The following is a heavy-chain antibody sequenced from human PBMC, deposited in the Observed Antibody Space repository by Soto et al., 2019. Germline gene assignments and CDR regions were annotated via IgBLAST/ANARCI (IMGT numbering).Heavy chain of an antibody. CDR3: ARDPSYDCNYSDY. CDR2: IWYDGSNK. D-gene: IGHD5-12*01. CDR1: GFSFSSYG. V-gene: IGHV3-33*01. Sequence: SLSLSCAASGFSFSSYGVHWVSQVPGKGLEWVAVIWYDGSNKYYADSVKGRFTISRDNSKNTLYLQMNSLRAEDTAVYFCARDPSYDCNYSDYWGQGTLITVS. J-gene: IGHJ4*02.